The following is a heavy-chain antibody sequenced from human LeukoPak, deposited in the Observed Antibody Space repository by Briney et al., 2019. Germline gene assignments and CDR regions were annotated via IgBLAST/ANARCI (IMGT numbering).Heavy chain of an antibody. Sequence: SGGSLRLSCAASGFTFSTYAMHWVRQAPRKGPEYVAAISGNGDKTHYGNSVQGRFTVFRDNSKNTLYLRMGSLRSEDMGVYYCGRAPPLERIGWYGEDEFRGQGTLVTVSS. J-gene: IGHJ1*01. CDR3: GRAPPLERIGWYGEDEF. V-gene: IGHV3-64*01. D-gene: IGHD6-19*01. CDR2: ISGNGDKT. CDR1: GFTFSTYA.